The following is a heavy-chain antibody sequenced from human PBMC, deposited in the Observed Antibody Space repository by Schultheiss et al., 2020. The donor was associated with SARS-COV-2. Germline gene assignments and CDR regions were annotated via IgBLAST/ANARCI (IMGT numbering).Heavy chain of an antibody. Sequence: GESLKISCAASGFTVSSNYMSWVRQAPGKGLEWVSIIYSCGSTYYADSAKGRFTISRDNAKNTLYLQMNSLRAEDTAVYYCTRDLGFWGQGTLVTVSS. CDR3: TRDLGF. J-gene: IGHJ4*02. V-gene: IGHV3-66*03. CDR1: GFTVSSNY. CDR2: IYSCGST. D-gene: IGHD3-16*01.